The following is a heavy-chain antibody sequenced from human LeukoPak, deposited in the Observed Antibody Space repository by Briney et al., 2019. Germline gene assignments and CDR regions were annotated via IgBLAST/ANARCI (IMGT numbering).Heavy chain of an antibody. CDR1: GFTFSSYA. J-gene: IGHJ6*02. Sequence: PGGSLRLSCAASGFTFSSYAMSWVRQAPGKGLEWVSAISGSGGSTYYADSVKGRFTISRDNSKNTLYLQMNSLRAEDTAVYYCAKYQYYYDSSGYYYYYGMDVWGQGTTVTVSS. CDR3: AKYQYYYDSSGYYYYYGMDV. CDR2: ISGSGGST. V-gene: IGHV3-23*01. D-gene: IGHD3-22*01.